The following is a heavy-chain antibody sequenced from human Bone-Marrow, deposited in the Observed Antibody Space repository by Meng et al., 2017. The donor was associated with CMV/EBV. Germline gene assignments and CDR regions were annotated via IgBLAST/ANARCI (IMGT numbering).Heavy chain of an antibody. CDR1: GYTFTSYD. V-gene: IGHV1-8*01. J-gene: IGHJ5*02. Sequence: ASVKVSCKASGYTFTSYDINWVRQATGQGLEWMGWMNPNSGNTGYAQKFQGRVTMTRNTSISTAYMELSSLRSEDTAVYYCARSRPVQLPRRWFDPWGQGTLVTFSS. D-gene: IGHD2-2*01. CDR3: ARSRPVQLPRRWFDP. CDR2: MNPNSGNT.